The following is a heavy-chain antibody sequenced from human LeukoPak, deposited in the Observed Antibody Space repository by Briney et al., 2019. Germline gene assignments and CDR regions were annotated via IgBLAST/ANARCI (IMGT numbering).Heavy chain of an antibody. V-gene: IGHV4-59*08. CDR1: GGSISSYY. CDR2: IYYSGST. J-gene: IGHJ3*02. CDR3: ARLVGRKNAFDI. D-gene: IGHD1-26*01. Sequence: SETLSLTCTVSGGSISSYYWSWIRQPPGKGLEWIGYIYYSGSTNYNPSLKSRVTISVDTSKDQFSLKLSSVTAADTAVYYCARLVGRKNAFDIWGQGTMVTVSS.